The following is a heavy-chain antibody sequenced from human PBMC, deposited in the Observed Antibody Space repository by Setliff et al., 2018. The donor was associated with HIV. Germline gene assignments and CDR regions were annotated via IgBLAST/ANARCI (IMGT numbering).Heavy chain of an antibody. Sequence: ASVKVSCKASGYTFTSYGISWVRQAPGQGLEWMGWISAYNGDTKYAQKVQGRVTLTTDTSTSTAYMELRSLRSDDTAVYYCAAIAAAALRGTFDIWGQGTMVTV. CDR3: AAIAAAALRGTFDI. D-gene: IGHD6-13*01. CDR1: GYTFTSYG. J-gene: IGHJ3*02. V-gene: IGHV1-18*01. CDR2: ISAYNGDT.